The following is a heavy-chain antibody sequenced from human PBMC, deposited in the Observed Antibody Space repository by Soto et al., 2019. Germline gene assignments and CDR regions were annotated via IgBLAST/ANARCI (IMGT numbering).Heavy chain of an antibody. J-gene: IGHJ6*02. CDR1: GFTLSSYS. V-gene: IGHV3-48*02. Sequence: ESGGGLVQPGGSLRVSCAASGFTLSSYSMNWVRQAPGKGLEWVSYINSGSSSIHYADFVKGRFTISRDNVKNSLYLQMNSLRDEDTAVCYCAREGRGKFGLDVWGQGTTVIVSS. D-gene: IGHD2-15*01. CDR2: INSGSSSI. CDR3: AREGRGKFGLDV.